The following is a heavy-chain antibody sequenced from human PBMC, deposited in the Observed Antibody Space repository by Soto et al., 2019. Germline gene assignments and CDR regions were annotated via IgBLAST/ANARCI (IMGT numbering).Heavy chain of an antibody. Sequence: EVQLVESGGGLVQPGRSLRLSCAASGFTFDDYAMHWVRQAPGKGLEWVSGISWNSGSIGYADSVKGRFTISRDNAKNSLYLQINSLRAEDTALYYCAKDIASSGWYYFWFDPWGQGTLVTVSS. CDR2: ISWNSGSI. J-gene: IGHJ5*02. V-gene: IGHV3-9*01. D-gene: IGHD6-19*01. CDR1: GFTFDDYA. CDR3: AKDIASSGWYYFWFDP.